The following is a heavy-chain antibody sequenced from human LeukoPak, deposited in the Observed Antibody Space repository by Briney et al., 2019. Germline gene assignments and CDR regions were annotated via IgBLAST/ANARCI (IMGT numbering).Heavy chain of an antibody. D-gene: IGHD6-13*01. CDR2: INHSGST. Sequence: SETLSLTCAVYGGSFSGYYWSWIRQPPGKGLEWIGEINHSGSTNYNPSLKSRVTISVDTSKNQFSLKLSSVTAADTAVYYCARGHRLGSSWYNYWGQGILVTVSS. CDR1: GGSFSGYY. J-gene: IGHJ4*02. V-gene: IGHV4-34*01. CDR3: ARGHRLGSSWYNY.